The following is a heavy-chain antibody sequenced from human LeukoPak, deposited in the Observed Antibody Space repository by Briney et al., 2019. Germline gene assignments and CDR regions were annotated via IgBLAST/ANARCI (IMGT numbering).Heavy chain of an antibody. J-gene: IGHJ4*02. CDR2: IHYGGTT. CDR1: GGAIKNYH. V-gene: IGHV4-59*12. Sequence: PSETLSLTCTVSGGAIKNYHWNWIRQSPGKGLEWIGYIHYGGTTKYNPSLKSRVTISVDTSKNQFSLKLNSVTAADTAVYYCVRAHSSGFDYWGQGTLVTVSP. CDR3: VRAHSSGFDY. D-gene: IGHD6-19*01.